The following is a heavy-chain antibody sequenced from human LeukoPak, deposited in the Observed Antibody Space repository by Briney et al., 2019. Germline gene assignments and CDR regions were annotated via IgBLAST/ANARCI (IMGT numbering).Heavy chain of an antibody. Sequence: PSETLSLTCTVSGGSISSSTYYWGWIRQPPGKGLGWIGNLYYSGSTYYNPSLKSRVTISVDTSKNQFSLKLSSVTAADTAVYYCARQAISGYDPPPFDSWGQGTLVTVSS. CDR2: LYYSGST. J-gene: IGHJ4*02. CDR3: ARQAISGYDPPPFDS. CDR1: GGSISSSTYY. V-gene: IGHV4-39*01. D-gene: IGHD5-12*01.